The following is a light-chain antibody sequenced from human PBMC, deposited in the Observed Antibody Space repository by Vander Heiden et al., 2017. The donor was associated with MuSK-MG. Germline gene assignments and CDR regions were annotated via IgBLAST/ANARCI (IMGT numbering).Light chain of an antibody. CDR1: SIDVGGYNL. CDR3: CSYAGSSTFVV. J-gene: IGLJ2*01. CDR2: DGS. V-gene: IGLV2-23*03. Sequence: QPALTQPASESGSPGQPFTISCPGTSIDVGGYNLVSWYQQHPGKAPKPMIYDGSKRPSGVSNRFSGSKSGNTASLTISGLQAEDEADYYCCSYAGSSTFVVFGGGTKLTVL.